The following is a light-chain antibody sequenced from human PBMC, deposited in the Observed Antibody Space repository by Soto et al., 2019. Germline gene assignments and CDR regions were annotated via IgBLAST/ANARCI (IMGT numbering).Light chain of an antibody. Sequence: DIQMTQSPSSLSASVGDRVTITCRASQGITSYLAWYQQKPGTPPKLLIYDASTLQSGVPSRFSGSGSGTDFTLTISSLQPEDVATYYCQKYNNAPRTFGQGTKVEIK. J-gene: IGKJ1*01. CDR1: QGITSY. CDR3: QKYNNAPRT. CDR2: DAS. V-gene: IGKV1-27*01.